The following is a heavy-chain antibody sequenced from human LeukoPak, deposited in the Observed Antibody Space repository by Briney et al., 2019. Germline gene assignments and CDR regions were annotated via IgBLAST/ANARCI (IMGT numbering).Heavy chain of an antibody. CDR1: GFTFSSYA. CDR2: VGDSGDDT. D-gene: IGHD7-27*01. V-gene: IGHV3-23*01. J-gene: IGHJ4*02. CDR3: AKHQGWSGLAPKDY. Sequence: PGGSLRLSCAASGFTFSSYAMSWVRQSPGKGLEWVSGVGDSGDDTDYADSVKGRFTISRDNSKGTLHLQMNSLRAEDTAIYYCAKHQGWSGLAPKDYWGQGTLVTVSS.